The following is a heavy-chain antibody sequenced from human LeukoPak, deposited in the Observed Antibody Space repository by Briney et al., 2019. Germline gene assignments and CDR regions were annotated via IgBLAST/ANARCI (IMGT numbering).Heavy chain of an antibody. CDR1: GYTFTSYG. CDR3: ARDRRPSLGRDYYDSSGYYFGAFDI. D-gene: IGHD3-22*01. J-gene: IGHJ3*02. CDR2: ISAYNGNT. Sequence: EASVKVSCKASGYTFTSYGISWVRQAPGQGLEWMGWISAYNGNTNYAQKLQGRVTMTTDTSTSTAYMELRSLRSDDTAVYYCARDRRPSLGRDYYDSSGYYFGAFDIWGQGTMVTVSS. V-gene: IGHV1-18*01.